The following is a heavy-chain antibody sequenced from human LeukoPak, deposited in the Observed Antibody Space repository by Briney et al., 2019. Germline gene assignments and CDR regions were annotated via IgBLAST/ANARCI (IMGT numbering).Heavy chain of an antibody. CDR2: ISYDGSNK. J-gene: IGHJ6*02. Sequence: GGSLRLSCAASGFTFSSYGMHWVRQAPGKGLEWVAVISYDGSNKYYADSVKGRFTISRDNSKNTLYLQMNSLRAEDTAVYYCAKDLWFGELFSFYYYYGMDVWGQGTTVTVSS. CDR1: GFTFSSYG. V-gene: IGHV3-30*18. D-gene: IGHD3-10*01. CDR3: AKDLWFGELFSFYYYYGMDV.